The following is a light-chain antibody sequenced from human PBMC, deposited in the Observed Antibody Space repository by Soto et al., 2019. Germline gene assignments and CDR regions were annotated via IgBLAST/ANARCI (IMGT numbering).Light chain of an antibody. J-gene: IGKJ4*01. Sequence: EIVLTQSPGTLSLSPGERATLSCRASQSVSSSYLAWYQQKPGQAPRLLIYVASSRATGIPDRFSGSGSRTDFTLTISRLEPEDFAVYYCQQYGSSPPLTFGGGTKVEIK. V-gene: IGKV3-20*01. CDR1: QSVSSSY. CDR2: VAS. CDR3: QQYGSSPPLT.